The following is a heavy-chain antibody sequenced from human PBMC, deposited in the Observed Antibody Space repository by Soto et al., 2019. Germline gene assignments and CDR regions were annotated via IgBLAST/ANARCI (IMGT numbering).Heavy chain of an antibody. CDR1: GDSVSSNSAA. V-gene: IGHV6-1*01. D-gene: IGHD5-12*01. CDR2: TYFRSKWYN. Sequence: QTLSLTCAISGDSVSSNSAAWTWIRQSPPRGLEWLGRTYFRSKWYNDYATSVKSRISITADTSKNLFSLQLDSVTPEDTAVYYCARGSVDNSFHHWGQGTLVTVSS. J-gene: IGHJ1*01. CDR3: ARGSVDNSFHH.